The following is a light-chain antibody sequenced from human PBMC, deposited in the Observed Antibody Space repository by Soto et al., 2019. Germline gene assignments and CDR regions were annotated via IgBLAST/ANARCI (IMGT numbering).Light chain of an antibody. CDR2: GAS. V-gene: IGKV3-20*01. CDR3: QQYDSSLT. Sequence: DIVLTQSPASLSLPPGERATLSCMASQSVSSSFLAWYQQKPGQAPRLLIYGASRRATGIADRFTGSGSGTDFTLTISRLEPEDYAVYYGQQYDSSLTFGLGTQVEIK. J-gene: IGKJ1*01. CDR1: QSVSSSF.